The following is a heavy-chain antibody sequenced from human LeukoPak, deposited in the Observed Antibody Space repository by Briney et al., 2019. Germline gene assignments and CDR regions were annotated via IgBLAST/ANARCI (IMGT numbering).Heavy chain of an antibody. J-gene: IGHJ3*02. Sequence: SETLSLTSTVSGDSICSYYWNWIQQPPGKGLEWIGFISYSGSTNFNPSLESRVTISVDTSKNQFSLKLSSVTAADTAVYYCARDITGYDTFDIWGHGTMVTVSS. CDR2: ISYSGST. V-gene: IGHV4-59*01. CDR3: ARDITGYDTFDI. CDR1: GDSICSYY. D-gene: IGHD3-10*01.